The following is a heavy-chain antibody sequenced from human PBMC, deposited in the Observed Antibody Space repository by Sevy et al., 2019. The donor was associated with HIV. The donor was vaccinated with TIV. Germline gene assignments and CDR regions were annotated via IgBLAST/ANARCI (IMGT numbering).Heavy chain of an antibody. Sequence: GGSLRLSCAVSGFDVNTGFMSWVRQAPGKGLEWVSVIYKSGNTYYVDSVMGRVTMSRDSGRNTLYLQMTHLRVEDTAMYYCVRSLGGPLNQWGQGTRVTVSS. CDR1: GFDVNTGF. CDR2: IYKSGNT. D-gene: IGHD3-16*01. V-gene: IGHV3-53*01. CDR3: VRSLGGPLNQ. J-gene: IGHJ4*02.